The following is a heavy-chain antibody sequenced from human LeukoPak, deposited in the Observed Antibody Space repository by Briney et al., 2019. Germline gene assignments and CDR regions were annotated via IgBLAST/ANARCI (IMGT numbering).Heavy chain of an antibody. D-gene: IGHD6-13*01. V-gene: IGHV3-30*07. J-gene: IGHJ6*03. CDR1: GFTFSSYA. CDR3: AKDLFSGSSWYDYMDV. Sequence: GGSLRLSCAASGFTFSSYAMHWVRQAPGKGLEWVAVISYDGSNKYYADSVKGRFTISRDNSKNTLYLQMNSLRAEDTAVYYCAKDLFSGSSWYDYMDVWGKGTTVTVSS. CDR2: ISYDGSNK.